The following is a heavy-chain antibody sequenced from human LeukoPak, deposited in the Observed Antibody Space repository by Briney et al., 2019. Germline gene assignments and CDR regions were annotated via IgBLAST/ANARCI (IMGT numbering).Heavy chain of an antibody. CDR2: INHSGST. CDR3: ARATYYYDSSGYCVGY. Sequence: SETLSLTCAVYGGSFSGYYWSWIRQPPGKGLEWIGEINHSGSTNYNPSLKSRVTISVDTSKNQFSLKLSSVTAADTAVYYCARATYYYDSSGYCVGYWGQGTLVTVSS. D-gene: IGHD3-22*01. V-gene: IGHV4-34*01. J-gene: IGHJ4*02. CDR1: GGSFSGYY.